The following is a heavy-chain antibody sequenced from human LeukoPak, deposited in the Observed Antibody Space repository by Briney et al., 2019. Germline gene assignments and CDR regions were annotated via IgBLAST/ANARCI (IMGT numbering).Heavy chain of an antibody. D-gene: IGHD7-27*01. CDR3: AKDHQLGIWAGEDAFDI. CDR1: GFTFSSYG. V-gene: IGHV3-30*02. Sequence: PGGSLRLSCAASGFTFSSYGMHWVRQAPGKGLEWVAFIRHDGSNKYYADSVKGRFTISRDNSKNTLYLQMNSLRAEDTAVYYCAKDHQLGIWAGEDAFDIWGQGTMVTVSS. CDR2: IRHDGSNK. J-gene: IGHJ3*02.